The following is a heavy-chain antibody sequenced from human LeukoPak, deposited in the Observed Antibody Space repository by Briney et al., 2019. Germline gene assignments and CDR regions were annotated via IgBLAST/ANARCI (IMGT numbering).Heavy chain of an antibody. CDR3: ARTYYYGSGSYYQDY. CDR2: IYSGGST. V-gene: IGHV3-66*01. Sequence: GGSLRLPCAASGFTVSSNYMSWVRQAPGKGLEWVSVIYSGGSTYYADSVKGRFTISRDNSKNTLYLQMNSLRAEDTAVYYCARTYYYGSGSYYQDYWGQGTLVTVSS. J-gene: IGHJ4*02. D-gene: IGHD3-10*01. CDR1: GFTVSSNY.